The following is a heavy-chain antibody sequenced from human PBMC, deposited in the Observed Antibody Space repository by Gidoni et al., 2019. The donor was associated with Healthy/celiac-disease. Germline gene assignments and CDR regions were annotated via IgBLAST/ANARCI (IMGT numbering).Heavy chain of an antibody. J-gene: IGHJ3*02. Sequence: AVISYDGSNKYYADSVKGRFTISRDNSKNTLYLQMNSLGAEYTAVYYCARARNYVAFDIWGQGTMVTVSS. V-gene: IGHV3-30-3*01. CDR3: ARARNYVAFDI. D-gene: IGHD4-4*01. CDR2: ISYDGSNK.